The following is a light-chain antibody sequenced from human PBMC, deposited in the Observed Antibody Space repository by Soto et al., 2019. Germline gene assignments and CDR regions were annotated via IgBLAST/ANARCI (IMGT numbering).Light chain of an antibody. V-gene: IGLV1-47*01. CDR2: KNN. CDR1: SSNIGSNY. J-gene: IGLJ1*01. CDR3: AAWDDSLSGGV. Sequence: QSVLTHPPSASGTPGQRVSISCSGSSSNIGSNYVYCYQQLPGTTPKLLIYKNNQRPSGVPDRFSGSKSGTSASLAISGHRSEDEADYYCAAWDDSLSGGVFGTGTKLTVL.